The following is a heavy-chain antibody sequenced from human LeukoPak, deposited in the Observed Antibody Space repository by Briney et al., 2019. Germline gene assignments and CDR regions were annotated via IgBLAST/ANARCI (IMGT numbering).Heavy chain of an antibody. V-gene: IGHV3-21*01. CDR3: ARDHYSGSHFDY. D-gene: IGHD1-26*01. J-gene: IGHJ4*02. CDR1: GFTFSSYS. CDR2: ISGSTSYI. Sequence: GSLRLSCAASGFTFSSYSMNWVRQAPGKGLEWVSSISGSTSYIFYADSVKGRFTISRGNAKNSLYLQMDSLRAEDTAVYYCARDHYSGSHFDYWGQGTLVTVSS.